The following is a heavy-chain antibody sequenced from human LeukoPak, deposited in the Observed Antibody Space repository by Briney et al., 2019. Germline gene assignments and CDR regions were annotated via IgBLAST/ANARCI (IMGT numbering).Heavy chain of an antibody. CDR1: GFTFSNYA. CDR3: AKLKGRGSSPTDY. CDR2: IRNLGRKE. D-gene: IGHD1-26*01. V-gene: IGHV3-30*02. J-gene: IGHJ4*02. Sequence: PGGSLRLSCAASGFTFSNYAIHWVRQAPGKGLEWVACIRNLGRKEYYADSVKGRFTISRDNSRDTLYLQMNSLTFQDTAVYYCAKLKGRGSSPTDYWGQGTLVTVSS.